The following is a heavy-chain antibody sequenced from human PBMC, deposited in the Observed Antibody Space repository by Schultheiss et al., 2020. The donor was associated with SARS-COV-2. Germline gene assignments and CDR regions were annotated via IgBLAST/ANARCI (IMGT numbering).Heavy chain of an antibody. D-gene: IGHD4-23*01. J-gene: IGHJ6*02. Sequence: SETLFLTCTVSGGSISSGGYYWSWIRQHPGKGLEWIGYIYYSGSTYYNPSLKSRVTISVDTSKNQFSLKLSSVTAADTAVYYCARVVTVVTLMDVWGQGTTVTVSS. CDR3: ARVVTVVTLMDV. V-gene: IGHV4-31*03. CDR1: GGSISSGGYY. CDR2: IYYSGST.